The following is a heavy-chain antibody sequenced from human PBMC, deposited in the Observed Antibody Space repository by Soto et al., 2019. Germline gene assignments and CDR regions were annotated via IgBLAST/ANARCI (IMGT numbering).Heavy chain of an antibody. V-gene: IGHV3-21*01. CDR3: ARDLYSSSARYFDY. CDR1: GFTFVNLW. CDR2: ISSGSSYI. D-gene: IGHD6-6*01. J-gene: IGHJ4*02. Sequence: GGPLRHSYAAFGFTFVNLWMHWVLKAPGKGLKWVASISSGSSYIYYADSVKGRFTISRDNAKNSLYLQMNSLRAEDTAVYYCARDLYSSSARYFDYWGQGTLVSVSS.